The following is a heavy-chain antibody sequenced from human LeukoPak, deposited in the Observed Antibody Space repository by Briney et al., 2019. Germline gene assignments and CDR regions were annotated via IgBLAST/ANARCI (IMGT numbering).Heavy chain of an antibody. CDR2: ISYDGSNK. V-gene: IGHV3-30-3*01. Sequence: PGGSLRLSCAASGFTFSSYAMHWVRQAPGKGLEWVAVISYDGSNKYYADSVKGRFTISRDNSKNTLYLQMNSLRAEDTAVYYCAKDLSAYWGQGTLVTVSS. D-gene: IGHD3-10*01. CDR1: GFTFSSYA. J-gene: IGHJ4*02. CDR3: AKDLSAY.